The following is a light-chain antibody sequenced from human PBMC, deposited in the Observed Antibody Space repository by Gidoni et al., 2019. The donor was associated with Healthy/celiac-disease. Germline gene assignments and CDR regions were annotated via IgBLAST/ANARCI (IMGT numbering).Light chain of an antibody. CDR1: QSISSW. J-gene: IGKJ1*01. CDR2: KAS. Sequence: DIQMTQSPSTLSASVGDRVTITCRASQSISSWLAWYQQKPGKAPKLLIYKASSLESGVPSRFSGSGSGTEFTLTISSLQPDDFATYYCQQYNSYPWTFXYXTKVEIK. V-gene: IGKV1-5*03. CDR3: QQYNSYPWT.